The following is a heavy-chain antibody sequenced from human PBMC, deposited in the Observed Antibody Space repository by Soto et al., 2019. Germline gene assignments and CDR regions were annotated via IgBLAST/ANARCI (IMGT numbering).Heavy chain of an antibody. Sequence: GESLKISCKGSGYSFTSYWISWVRQMPGKGLEWMGRIDPSDSYTNYSPSFQGHVTISADKSISTAYLQWSSLKASDTAMYYCARQLTYYDFWSGYRCGMDVWGQGTTVTV. CDR1: GYSFTSYW. J-gene: IGHJ6*02. D-gene: IGHD3-3*01. CDR2: IDPSDSYT. CDR3: ARQLTYYDFWSGYRCGMDV. V-gene: IGHV5-10-1*01.